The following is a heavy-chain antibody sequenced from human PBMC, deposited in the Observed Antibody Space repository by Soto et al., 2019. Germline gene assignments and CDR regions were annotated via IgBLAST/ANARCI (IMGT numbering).Heavy chain of an antibody. Sequence: ASVKVSCKASGYTFTSYYIHWVRQAPGQGLEWMGIINPSGGSTSYAQKFQGRVTVTRDTSTSTVYMEVSGLRSEDTAVYFYARDQEPSTLYYDYYYMDVWGKGTTVTVSS. V-gene: IGHV1-46*03. CDR2: INPSGGST. CDR3: ARDQEPSTLYYDYYYMDV. CDR1: GYTFTSYY. J-gene: IGHJ6*03.